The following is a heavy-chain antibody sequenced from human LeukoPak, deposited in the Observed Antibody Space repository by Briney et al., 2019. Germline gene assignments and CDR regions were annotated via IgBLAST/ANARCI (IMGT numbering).Heavy chain of an antibody. D-gene: IGHD3-9*01. J-gene: IGHJ4*02. Sequence: RASVKVSCKASGYTFTGYDINWVRQATGQGLEWMGWMNPNSGNTGYAQKFQGRVTMTRNTSISTAYMELSSLRSEDTAVYYCAREASVLRYFDWLSYWGQGTLVTVSS. CDR1: GYTFTGYD. CDR3: AREASVLRYFDWLSY. CDR2: MNPNSGNT. V-gene: IGHV1-8*01.